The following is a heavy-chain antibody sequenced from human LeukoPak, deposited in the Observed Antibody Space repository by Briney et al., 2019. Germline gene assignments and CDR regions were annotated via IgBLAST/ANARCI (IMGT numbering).Heavy chain of an antibody. D-gene: IGHD1-26*01. V-gene: IGHV4-59*01. CDR1: GGSISSYY. CDR2: IYYSGST. CDR3: AREGGATADGAFDI. Sequence: SETLSLTCTVSGGSISSYYWSWIRQPPGKGLEWIGYIYYSGSTNYNPSLKSRVTISVDTSKNQFSLKLSSVTAADTAVYYCAREGGATADGAFDIWGQGTMVTVSS. J-gene: IGHJ3*02.